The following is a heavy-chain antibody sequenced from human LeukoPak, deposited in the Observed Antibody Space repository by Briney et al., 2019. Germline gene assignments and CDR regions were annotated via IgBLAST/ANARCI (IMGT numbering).Heavy chain of an antibody. Sequence: PGGSLILSCVDSGFTFSSYSMNWVRQAPGKGLEWVSSISSSGATIYYADSVKGRFTISRDNAKNSLYLQMNSLRAEDTAVYYCAKTQGTGWYVYWGQGTLVTVSS. V-gene: IGHV3-48*04. D-gene: IGHD3/OR15-3a*01. CDR2: ISSSGATI. J-gene: IGHJ4*02. CDR3: AKTQGTGWYVY. CDR1: GFTFSSYS.